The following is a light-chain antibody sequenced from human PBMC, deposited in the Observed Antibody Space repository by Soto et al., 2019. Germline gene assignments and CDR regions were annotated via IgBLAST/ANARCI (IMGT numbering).Light chain of an antibody. Sequence: QSALTQPASVSGSPGQSITISCTGTSSDVGGYNYVSWLQQHPGKAPKLKIYEVSNRPSGVSNRFSGSKSGYTASLTISELQAEDEADYYCTSFTSSSTWVSGGGTKLTVL. CDR3: TSFTSSSTWV. CDR1: SSDVGGYNY. V-gene: IGLV2-14*03. CDR2: EVS. J-gene: IGLJ3*02.